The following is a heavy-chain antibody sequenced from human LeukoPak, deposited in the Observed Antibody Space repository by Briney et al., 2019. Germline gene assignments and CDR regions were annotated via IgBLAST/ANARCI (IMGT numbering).Heavy chain of an antibody. Sequence: SETLSLTCTVSGGSISSSSYYWGWIRQPAGKGLEWIGRIYTSGSTNYNPSLKSRVTISVDTSKNQFSLKLSSVTAADTAVYYCARDARGGRCSGGSCYSDYYYYYMDVWGKGTTVTISS. CDR3: ARDARGGRCSGGSCYSDYYYYYMDV. V-gene: IGHV4-61*02. J-gene: IGHJ6*03. CDR2: IYTSGST. CDR1: GGSISSSSYY. D-gene: IGHD2-15*01.